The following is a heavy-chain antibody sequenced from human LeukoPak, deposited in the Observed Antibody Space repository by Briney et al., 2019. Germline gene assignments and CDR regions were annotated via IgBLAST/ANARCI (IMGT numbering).Heavy chain of an antibody. J-gene: IGHJ4*02. CDR2: ISPSSGGT. CDR1: GYTFTGYY. D-gene: IGHD3-22*01. Sequence: ASVKVSCKASGYTFTGYYMHWVRQAPGQGLEWMGWISPSSGGTNYAQKFQGRVTMTRDTSISTAYMELSRLRSDDTAVYYCARDPSDSSGYYHYVRWYFDYWGQGTLVTVSS. CDR3: ARDPSDSSGYYHYVRWYFDY. V-gene: IGHV1-2*02.